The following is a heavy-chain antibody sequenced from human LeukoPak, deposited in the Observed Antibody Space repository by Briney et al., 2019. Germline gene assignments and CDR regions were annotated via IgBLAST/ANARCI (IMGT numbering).Heavy chain of an antibody. CDR2: ITSSSSTI. Sequence: GGSLRLSCAASGFTFSTYNMNWVRQAPGKGLEWLSYITSSSSTIYYADSVKGRFTISRDNGKNSLYLQMNSLTDEDTAVYYCTRGRGARPYFDYWGQGTLVTVSS. CDR1: GFTFSTYN. CDR3: TRGRGARPYFDY. V-gene: IGHV3-48*02. J-gene: IGHJ4*02.